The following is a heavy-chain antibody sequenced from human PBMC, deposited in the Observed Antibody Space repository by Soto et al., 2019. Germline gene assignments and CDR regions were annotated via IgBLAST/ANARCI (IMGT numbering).Heavy chain of an antibody. D-gene: IGHD4-17*01. J-gene: IGHJ5*02. CDR1: GGSIRSGDYY. V-gene: IGHV4-31*03. CDR3: ARGGSMTTVSLRRGETNWFDP. Sequence: QVQLQESGPGLVKPSQTLSHTCTVSGGSIRSGDYYWSWIRQHPGKGLAWIGYISYSGNTYYNPSLKSRVTISLDTPKNQFSLTLTSVTAADTAVYYCARGGSMTTVSLRRGETNWFDPWGQGTLVTVSS. CDR2: ISYSGNT.